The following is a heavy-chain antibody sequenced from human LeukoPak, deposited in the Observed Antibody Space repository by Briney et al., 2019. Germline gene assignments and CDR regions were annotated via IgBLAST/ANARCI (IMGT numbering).Heavy chain of an antibody. CDR3: ARVESSSWYRTLDY. Sequence: GGSLRLSCAASGFTFSSYAMHWVRQAPGKGLEWVAVIWYDGSNKYYADSVKGRFTISRDNSKNTLYLQMNSLRAEDTAVYYCARVESSSWYRTLDYWGQGTLVTVSS. CDR2: IWYDGSNK. CDR1: GFTFSSYA. J-gene: IGHJ4*02. V-gene: IGHV3-33*08. D-gene: IGHD6-13*01.